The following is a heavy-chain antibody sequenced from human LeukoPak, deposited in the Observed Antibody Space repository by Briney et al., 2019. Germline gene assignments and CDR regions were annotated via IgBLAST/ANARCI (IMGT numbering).Heavy chain of an antibody. D-gene: IGHD1-26*01. Sequence: GGSLRLSCAASGFTFSSYAMSWVRQAPGEGLEWVSAISGGGDSTYYADSVKGRFTFSRDNSKNTLYLQMNSLRAEDTAVYYCAKDRGWWELHFDYWGQGTLVTVSS. CDR2: ISGGGDST. CDR3: AKDRGWWELHFDY. V-gene: IGHV3-23*01. CDR1: GFTFSSYA. J-gene: IGHJ4*02.